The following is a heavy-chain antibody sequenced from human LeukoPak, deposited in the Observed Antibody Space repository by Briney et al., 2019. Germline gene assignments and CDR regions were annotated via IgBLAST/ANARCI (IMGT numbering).Heavy chain of an antibody. CDR3: AREGPHYDFWSGYYPLDY. Sequence: SETLSLTCTVSGGSISSYYWSWIRQPAGKGLEWIGEINHSGSTNYNPSLKSRVTISVDTSKNQFSLKLSSVTAADTAVYYCAREGPHYDFWSGYYPLDYWGQGTLVTVSS. D-gene: IGHD3-3*01. V-gene: IGHV4-34*01. J-gene: IGHJ4*02. CDR1: GGSISSYY. CDR2: INHSGST.